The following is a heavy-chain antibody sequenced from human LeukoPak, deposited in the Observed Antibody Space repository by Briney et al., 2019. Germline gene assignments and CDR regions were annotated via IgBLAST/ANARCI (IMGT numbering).Heavy chain of an antibody. D-gene: IGHD3-9*01. CDR1: GYTFTGYY. V-gene: IGHV1-2*02. CDR2: INPNSGGT. Sequence: ASVKVSCKASGYTFTGYYMHWVRQAPGQGLEWMGWINPNSGGTNYAQKFQGRVTMTRGTSISTAYMELSRLRSDDTAVYYCARVFPAYDILTGYRRLDYWGQGTLVTVSS. CDR3: ARVFPAYDILTGYRRLDY. J-gene: IGHJ4*02.